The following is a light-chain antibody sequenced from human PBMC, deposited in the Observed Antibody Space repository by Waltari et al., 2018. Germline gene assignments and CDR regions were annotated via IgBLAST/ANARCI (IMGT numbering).Light chain of an antibody. CDR1: SGHSNYA. CDR2: LNDDGSH. V-gene: IGLV4-69*01. CDR3: QTWGTGIQV. Sequence: QLVLTQSPSASASLGASVTLTCTLSSGHSNYAIAWHQQQPEKGPRYLMKLNDDGSHNEGDGIPDRFSGSSSGAERYLTISSLQSEDEADYYCQTWGTGIQVFGGGTKLTVL. J-gene: IGLJ3*02.